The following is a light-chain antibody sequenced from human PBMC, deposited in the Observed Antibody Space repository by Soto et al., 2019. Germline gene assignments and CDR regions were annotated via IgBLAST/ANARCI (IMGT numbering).Light chain of an antibody. CDR2: KAS. CDR3: QQYNSYQWT. Sequence: DIPMTQSPSTLSASVGDRVTITCRASPSISSWLAWYQQKPGKAPKLLIYKASSLESGVPSRFSGSGSGTEFTLTISSLQPDDFATYYCQQYNSYQWTFGQGTKVEIK. J-gene: IGKJ1*01. CDR1: PSISSW. V-gene: IGKV1-5*03.